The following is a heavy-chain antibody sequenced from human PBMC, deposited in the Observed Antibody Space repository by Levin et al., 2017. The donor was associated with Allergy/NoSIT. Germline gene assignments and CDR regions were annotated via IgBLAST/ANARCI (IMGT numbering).Heavy chain of an antibody. V-gene: IGHV4-34*01. J-gene: IGHJ4*02. CDR1: GGSFSGYY. Sequence: ESLKISCAVYGGSFSGYYWSWIRQPPGKGLEWIGEINHSGSTNYNPSLKSRVTISVDTSKNQFSLKLSSVTAADTAVYYCARAWGQGSDYWGQGTLVTVSS. D-gene: IGHD3-16*01. CDR2: INHSGST. CDR3: ARAWGQGSDY.